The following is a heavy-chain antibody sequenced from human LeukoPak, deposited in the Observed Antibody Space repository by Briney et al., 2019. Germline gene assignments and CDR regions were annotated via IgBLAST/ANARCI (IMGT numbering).Heavy chain of an antibody. Sequence: SETLSLTCTVSGGSISSYYWSWIRQPAGKGLEWIGRIYTSGSTNYNPSLKSRVTVSVDTSKNQFSLKLSSVTAADTAVYYCARDRGGGGYYDSSGYFDYWGQGTLVTVSS. CDR1: GGSISSYY. CDR3: ARDRGGGGYYDSSGYFDY. J-gene: IGHJ4*02. CDR2: IYTSGST. D-gene: IGHD3-22*01. V-gene: IGHV4-4*07.